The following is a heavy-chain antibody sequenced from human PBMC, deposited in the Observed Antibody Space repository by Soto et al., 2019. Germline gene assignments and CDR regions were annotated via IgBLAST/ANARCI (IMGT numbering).Heavy chain of an antibody. CDR1: GGTFSSYA. Sequence: QVQLVQSGAEVKKPGSSVKVSCKASGGTFSSYAISWVRQAPGQGLEWMGGIIPIFGTANYAQKFQGRVTITADESTSTAYMELSSLGCEDTAVYYCARVAGRITMVRGVFDYWGQGTLVTVSS. CDR2: IIPIFGTA. D-gene: IGHD3-10*01. V-gene: IGHV1-69*01. J-gene: IGHJ4*02. CDR3: ARVAGRITMVRGVFDY.